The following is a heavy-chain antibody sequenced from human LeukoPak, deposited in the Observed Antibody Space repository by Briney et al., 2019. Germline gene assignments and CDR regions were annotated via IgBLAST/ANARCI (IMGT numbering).Heavy chain of an antibody. CDR2: IIPIFGTA. CDR3: ALVVVPAAILGWFDP. J-gene: IGHJ5*02. V-gene: IGHV1-69*05. Sequence: GASVKVSCKASGGTFSSYAISWVRQAPGQGLEWMGGIIPIFGTANYAQKFQGRVTITTDESTSTAYMELSSLRSEDTAVYYCALVVVPAAILGWFDPWGQGTLVTVSS. CDR1: GGTFSSYA. D-gene: IGHD2-2*02.